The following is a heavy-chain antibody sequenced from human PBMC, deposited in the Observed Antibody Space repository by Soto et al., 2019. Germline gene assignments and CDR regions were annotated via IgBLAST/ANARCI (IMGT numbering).Heavy chain of an antibody. J-gene: IGHJ4*02. D-gene: IGHD6-19*01. CDR1: GFSISTDSGA. V-gene: IGHV6-1*01. CDR2: TYYRSGWSR. CDR3: ARAYSSGWFSYFDF. Sequence: SQTLSLTCAISGFSISTDSGAWNWIRQSPSRGLEWLGRTYYRSGWSREYAVSVRGRITINPDTSKNQFSLQLNSVTPEDTAVYFCARAYSSGWFSYFDFWGQGTLVTVSS.